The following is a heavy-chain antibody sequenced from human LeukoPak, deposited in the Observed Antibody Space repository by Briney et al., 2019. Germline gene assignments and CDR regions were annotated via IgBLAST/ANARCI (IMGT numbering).Heavy chain of an antibody. D-gene: IGHD1-7*01. CDR1: GFTFSSFA. CDR3: AKNRGNYYYFDY. V-gene: IGHV3-23*01. CDR2: ISISGDST. Sequence: GGSLRLPCAASGFTFSSFAMNWVRQAPGKGLEWVSAISISGDSTYYANSVKGRLTISRDNSKDTLYLQMNSLRAEDTAVYYCAKNRGNYYYFDYWGQGTLVTVSS. J-gene: IGHJ4*02.